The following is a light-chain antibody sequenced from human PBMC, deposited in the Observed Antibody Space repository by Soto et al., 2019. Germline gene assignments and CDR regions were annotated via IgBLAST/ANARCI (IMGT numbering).Light chain of an antibody. Sequence: SYELTQPPSVSVAPGKTARIPCGGNNIGSKSVHWYQQKPGQAPVLVIYYDSDRPSGIPERFSGSNSGNTATLTISRVEAGDEADYYCQVWDSSSDPNVVFGGETKLTVL. CDR2: YDS. J-gene: IGLJ2*01. V-gene: IGLV3-21*04. CDR3: QVWDSSSDPNVV. CDR1: NIGSKS.